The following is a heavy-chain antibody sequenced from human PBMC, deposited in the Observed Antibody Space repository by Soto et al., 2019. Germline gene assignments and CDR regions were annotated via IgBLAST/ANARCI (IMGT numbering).Heavy chain of an antibody. CDR1: GFTFSIYA. Sequence: LRLSCAASGFTFSIYARSWVRQAPGKGLEWVSAISGSGGSTYYADSVKGRFTISRDNSKNTLYLQMNSLRAEDTAVYYCARSLTMIVVVIPYYFDYWGQGTLVTVSS. D-gene: IGHD3-22*01. CDR2: ISGSGGST. V-gene: IGHV3-23*01. J-gene: IGHJ4*02. CDR3: ARSLTMIVVVIPYYFDY.